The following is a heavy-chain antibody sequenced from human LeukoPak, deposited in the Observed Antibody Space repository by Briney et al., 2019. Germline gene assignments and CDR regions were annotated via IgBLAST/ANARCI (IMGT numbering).Heavy chain of an antibody. Sequence: ASVKVSCKASGYTFTSYYMHWVRQAPGQGLEWMGIINPSGGSTSYAQKFQGRVTMTRDTSTSTVYMELSSLRSEDTAVYYCARDPYDGSGYYYGFFLYWGQGTLVTVSS. CDR3: ARDPYDGSGYYYGFFLY. D-gene: IGHD3-22*01. V-gene: IGHV1-46*01. J-gene: IGHJ4*02. CDR2: INPSGGST. CDR1: GYTFTSYY.